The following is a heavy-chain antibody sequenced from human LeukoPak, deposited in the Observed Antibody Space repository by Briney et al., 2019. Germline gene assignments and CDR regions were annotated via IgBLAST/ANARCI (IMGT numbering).Heavy chain of an antibody. CDR1: GNYW. Sequence: GGSPRLSCAASGNYWMHWVRQAPGKGLEWVAVVSYDGSNKYFADSVKGRFTISRDNPKNTLYLQMNSLRPEDTAVYYCAKSTTVTTQQRGYFDYWGQGTLVTVSS. CDR2: VSYDGSNK. CDR3: AKSTTVTTQQRGYFDY. J-gene: IGHJ4*02. D-gene: IGHD4-11*01. V-gene: IGHV3-30*18.